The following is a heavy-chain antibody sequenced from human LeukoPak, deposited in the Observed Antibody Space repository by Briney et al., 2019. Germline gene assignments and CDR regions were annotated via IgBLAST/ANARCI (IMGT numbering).Heavy chain of an antibody. Sequence: SSETLSLTCTVSGGSISNYYWSWIRQPPGKGLEWIGYIYYGGNTNYNPSLKSRVTISADTSKNQFSLKLSSVTVADTAVYYCARDEGAGAPYFDYWGQGTLVTVSS. V-gene: IGHV4-59*01. CDR3: ARDEGAGAPYFDY. CDR2: IYYGGNT. D-gene: IGHD1-26*01. CDR1: GGSISNYY. J-gene: IGHJ4*02.